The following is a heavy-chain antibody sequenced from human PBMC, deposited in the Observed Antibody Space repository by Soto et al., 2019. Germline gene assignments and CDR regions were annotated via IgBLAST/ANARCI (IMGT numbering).Heavy chain of an antibody. V-gene: IGHV4-34*01. J-gene: IGHJ6*02. CDR1: GGSFSGYY. CDR2: INHSGST. Sequence: PSETLSLTCAVYGGSFSGYYWSWIRQPPGKGLEWIGEINHSGSTNYNPSLKSRVTISVDTSKNQFSLKLTSVTAADTAVYYCARRPMVVVPAARVRGYYYGMDVWGQGTTVTVS. CDR3: ARRPMVVVPAARVRGYYYGMDV. D-gene: IGHD2-2*01.